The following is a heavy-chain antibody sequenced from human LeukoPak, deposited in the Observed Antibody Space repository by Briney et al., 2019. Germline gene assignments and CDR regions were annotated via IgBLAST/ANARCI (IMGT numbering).Heavy chain of an antibody. Sequence: ASVKVSCKASGYTFSSYGISWVRQAPGQGLEWMGWISGYNGNTNYAQKLQGRVTMTTDTSTSTAYMELRSLKSDDTAVYYCASLKNYYDSSGYLVTDAFDIWGQGTMVTVSS. J-gene: IGHJ3*02. D-gene: IGHD3-22*01. V-gene: IGHV1-18*01. CDR1: GYTFSSYG. CDR2: ISGYNGNT. CDR3: ASLKNYYDSSGYLVTDAFDI.